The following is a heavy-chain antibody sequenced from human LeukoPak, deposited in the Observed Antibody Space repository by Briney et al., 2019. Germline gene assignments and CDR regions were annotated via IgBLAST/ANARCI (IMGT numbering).Heavy chain of an antibody. CDR1: GYTFTSYG. CDR2: ISAYNGNT. D-gene: IGHD3-16*02. Sequence: ASVKVSCKASGYTFTSYGISRVRQAPGQGLEWMGWISAYNGNTNYAQKLQGRVTMTTDTSTSTAYMELRSLRSDDTAVYYCARDQMITFGGVIVYFDYWGQGTLVTVSS. CDR3: ARDQMITFGGVIVYFDY. V-gene: IGHV1-18*01. J-gene: IGHJ4*02.